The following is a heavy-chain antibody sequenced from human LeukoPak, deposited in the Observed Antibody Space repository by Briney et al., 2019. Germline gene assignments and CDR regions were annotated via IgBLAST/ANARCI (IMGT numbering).Heavy chain of an antibody. CDR3: ARPGVVGDSHYYYYGMDV. D-gene: IGHD4-17*01. Sequence: ASVKVSCKASGYTFTSYGISWVRQAPGQGLEWMGWISAYNGNTNYAQKLQGRVTMTTDTSTSTAYMELRSLRSDDTAVYYCARPGVVGDSHYYYYGMDVWGKGTTVTVSS. CDR2: ISAYNGNT. V-gene: IGHV1-18*01. J-gene: IGHJ6*04. CDR1: GYTFTSYG.